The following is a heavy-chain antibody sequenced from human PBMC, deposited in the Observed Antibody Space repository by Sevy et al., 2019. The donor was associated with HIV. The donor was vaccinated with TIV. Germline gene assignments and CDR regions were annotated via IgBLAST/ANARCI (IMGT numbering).Heavy chain of an antibody. Sequence: GGSLRLSCAVSGVTFSDYAMSWVRQAPGKGLEWVSFISGFGDKTYYADSVRGRFTISRDNSKNTLHLQMNSLRAEDTAVYYCASPLHYYDSPSAYWGQGTQVTVSS. CDR3: ASPLHYYDSPSAY. V-gene: IGHV3-23*01. CDR2: ISGFGDKT. CDR1: GVTFSDYA. D-gene: IGHD3-22*01. J-gene: IGHJ4*02.